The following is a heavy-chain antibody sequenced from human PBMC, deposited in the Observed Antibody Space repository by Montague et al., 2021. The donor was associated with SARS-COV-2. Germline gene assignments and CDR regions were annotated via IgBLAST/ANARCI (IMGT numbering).Heavy chain of an antibody. V-gene: IGHV3-48*03. D-gene: IGHD3-9*01. Sequence: SLRLSCAASGFTFSSYDMNWVRQAPGKGLEWASSITSSGSTIYYAASVKGRFTISRDNAKNSLFLQMNSLRAEDTAVYYCARDLRDYDILTGYLWGQGTLVTVSS. J-gene: IGHJ4*02. CDR3: ARDLRDYDILTGYL. CDR2: ITSSGSTI. CDR1: GFTFSSYD.